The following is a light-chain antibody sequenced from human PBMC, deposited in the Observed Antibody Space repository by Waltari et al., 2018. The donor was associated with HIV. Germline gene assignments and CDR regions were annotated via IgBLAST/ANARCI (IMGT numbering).Light chain of an antibody. Sequence: DIQMAHSPSSVSASLGYTITITCRASQDIASLLAWYQQRPGRAPTLLIYAASSLQSGVPSRVSASGAGTDFTLTITSLQPEDFATYYCQQANSFPITFGQGTRLDIK. CDR2: AAS. V-gene: IGKV1D-12*01. J-gene: IGKJ5*01. CDR3: QQANSFPIT. CDR1: QDIASL.